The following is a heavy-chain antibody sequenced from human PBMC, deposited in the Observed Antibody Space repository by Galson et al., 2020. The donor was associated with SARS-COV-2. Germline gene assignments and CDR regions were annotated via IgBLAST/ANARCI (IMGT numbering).Heavy chain of an antibody. J-gene: IGHJ4*02. CDR1: GFTFDNYA. V-gene: IGHV3-23*01. D-gene: IGHD3-22*01. CDR2: ISGSGVST. Sequence: GESLKISFAASGFTFDNYAMNWVRQAPGKGLEWVSGISGSGVSTYYADSVKGRFTISRDNSKNTLYLQINSLRAEDTAVYYCAKDLRVLLPRGFDYWGQGTLVTVSS. CDR3: AKDLRVLLPRGFDY.